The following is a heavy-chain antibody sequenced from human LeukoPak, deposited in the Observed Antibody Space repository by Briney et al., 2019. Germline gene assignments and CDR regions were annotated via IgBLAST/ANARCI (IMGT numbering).Heavy chain of an antibody. CDR1: XXXFSGYY. D-gene: IGHD4-17*01. Sequence: SETLSXTXXXXXXXFSGYYWSWIRQPPGKGLEWIGEINHSGSTNYNPSLKSRVTISVDTSKNQFSLKLSSVTAADTAVYYCARGGAYGCPDYWGQGTLVTVSS. CDR3: ARGGAYGCPDY. J-gene: IGHJ4*02. CDR2: INHSGST. V-gene: IGHV4-34*01.